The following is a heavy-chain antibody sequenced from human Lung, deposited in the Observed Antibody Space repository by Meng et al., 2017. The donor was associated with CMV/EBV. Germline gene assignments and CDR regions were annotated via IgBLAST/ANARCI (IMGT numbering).Heavy chain of an antibody. V-gene: IGHV3-23*01. CDR2: NIDGGNRT. J-gene: IGHJ6*01. CDR1: GFSFSNFA. Sequence: GGSLRLXCAASGFSFSNFAVSWVRQAPGRGLEWVSNIDGGNRTFYARSVKGRFTISRDSSKNIVYLQMNGLRAEDTAVYFCAKDSHYPCCYGMDVWGQGTTVTFSS. D-gene: IGHD3-10*01. CDR3: AKDSHYPCCYGMDV.